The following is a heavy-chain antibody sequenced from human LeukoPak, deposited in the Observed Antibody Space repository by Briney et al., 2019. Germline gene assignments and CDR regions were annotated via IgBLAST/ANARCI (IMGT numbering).Heavy chain of an antibody. Sequence: GGSLRLSCAASGFSFSDSWMTWVRQAPGKGLEWVANIEQYGSEKNYVDSVKGRFTISRDNAKNSLYLQMNILRAEDTAVYYCAGGHGWFDPWGQGTLVTVSS. CDR2: IEQYGSEK. V-gene: IGHV3-7*05. J-gene: IGHJ5*02. CDR1: GFSFSDSW. CDR3: AGGHGWFDP.